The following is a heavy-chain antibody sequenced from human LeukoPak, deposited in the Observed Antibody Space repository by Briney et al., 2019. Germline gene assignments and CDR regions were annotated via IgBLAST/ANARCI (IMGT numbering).Heavy chain of an antibody. V-gene: IGHV1-2*02. CDR2: INPNSGGT. CDR1: GYTFTGYY. CDR3: ARMGPGYCSSTSCYPWFDP. D-gene: IGHD2-2*01. J-gene: IGHJ5*02. Sequence: ASVKVSCKASGYTFTGYYMHWVRQAPGQGLEWMGWINPNSGGTNYPQKFQGRVTMTRDTSISTAYMELSRLRSDDTAVCYCARMGPGYCSSTSCYPWFDPWGQGTLVTVSS.